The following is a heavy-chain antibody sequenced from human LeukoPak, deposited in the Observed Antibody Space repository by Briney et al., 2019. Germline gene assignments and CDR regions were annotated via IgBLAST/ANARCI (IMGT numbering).Heavy chain of an antibody. D-gene: IGHD5-18*01. V-gene: IGHV1-46*01. J-gene: IGHJ4*02. CDR1: GYTFTSYY. CDR2: INPSGGST. CDR3: AILVAMADFDY. Sequence: ASVKVSCKASGYTFTSYYMHWVRQAPGRGLEWMGIINPSGGSTSYAQKFQGRVTMTRDMSTSTVYMELSSLRSEDTAVYYCAILVAMADFDYWGQGTLVTVSS.